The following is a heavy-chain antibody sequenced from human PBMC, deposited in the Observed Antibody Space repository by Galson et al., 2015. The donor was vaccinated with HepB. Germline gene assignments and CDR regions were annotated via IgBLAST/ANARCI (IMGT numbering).Heavy chain of an antibody. CDR3: ARGAATGPYGLDV. V-gene: IGHV1-3*01. CDR1: GYRFTLYA. D-gene: IGHD6-13*01. CDR2: INDGNGNT. J-gene: IGHJ6*02. Sequence: SVKVSCKASGYRFTLYAMHWVRQAPGQRLEWMGWINDGNGNTKYSQNFQGRVSITRDKSASTAYMEVSSLTSEDTAVYYCARGAATGPYGLDVWGQGTTVTVSS.